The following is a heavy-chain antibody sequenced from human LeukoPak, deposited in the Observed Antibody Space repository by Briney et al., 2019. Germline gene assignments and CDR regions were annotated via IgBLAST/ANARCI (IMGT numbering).Heavy chain of an antibody. CDR3: AKSDYYYYYGMDV. V-gene: IGHV3-23*01. Sequence: GGSLRPSCAASGFTFSSYAMSWVRQAPGKGLEWVSAISGSGGSTYYADSVKGRFTISRDNSKNTLYLQMNSLRAEDTAVYYCAKSDYYYYYGMDVWGKGTTVTVSS. CDR2: ISGSGGST. CDR1: GFTFSSYA. J-gene: IGHJ6*04.